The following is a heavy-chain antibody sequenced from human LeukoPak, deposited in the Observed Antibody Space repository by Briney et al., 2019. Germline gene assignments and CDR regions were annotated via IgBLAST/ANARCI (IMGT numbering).Heavy chain of an antibody. Sequence: GESLKISCKGSGYSFTSYWIGWVRHMPGKGLEWMGIIYPGDSDTRYSPSFQGQVTIPADKSISTAYLQWSSLKASDTAMYYCARHPQGCYYYYYMDVWGKGTTVTVSS. CDR2: IYPGDSDT. CDR1: GYSFTSYW. V-gene: IGHV5-51*01. CDR3: ARHPQGCYYYYYMDV. J-gene: IGHJ6*03. D-gene: IGHD3-16*01.